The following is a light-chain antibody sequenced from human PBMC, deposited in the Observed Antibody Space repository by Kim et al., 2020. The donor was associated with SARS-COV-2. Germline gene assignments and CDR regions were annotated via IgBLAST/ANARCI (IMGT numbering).Light chain of an antibody. V-gene: IGLV1-44*01. CDR3: AAWDDSLNGVV. Sequence: QSVLTQPPSASETPGQRVTISCSGSSSNIGSNTVNWYQQLPGTAPKLLIYSNDQRPSGVPDRFSGSKSGTSASLDISGLQSEDEADYYCAAWDDSLNGVVFGGGTQLTVL. J-gene: IGLJ2*01. CDR1: SSNIGSNT. CDR2: SND.